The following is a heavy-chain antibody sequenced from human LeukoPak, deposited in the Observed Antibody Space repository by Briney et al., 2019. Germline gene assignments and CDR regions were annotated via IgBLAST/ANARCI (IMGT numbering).Heavy chain of an antibody. CDR2: IIPIFGTA. Sequence: SVKVSCKASGGTFSSYAISWVRQAPGQGLVWMGGIIPIFGTANYAQKFQGRVTITADKSTSTAYMELSSLRSEDTAVYYCARDRNIVGATLNWFDPWGQEPWSPSPQ. CDR3: ARDRNIVGATLNWFDP. J-gene: IGHJ5*02. CDR1: GGTFSSYA. D-gene: IGHD1-26*01. V-gene: IGHV1-69*06.